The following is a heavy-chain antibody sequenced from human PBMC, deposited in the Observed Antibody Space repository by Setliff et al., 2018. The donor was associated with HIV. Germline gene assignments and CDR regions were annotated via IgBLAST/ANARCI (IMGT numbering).Heavy chain of an antibody. D-gene: IGHD2-2*01. CDR2: IKQDGSEK. Sequence: GGSLRLSCAASGFTFSTYWMSWVRQAPGKGLEWVANIKQDGSEKNYMDSVKGRFTISRDNAKNSLYLQMNGLRVEDTAVYYCARGEPSILIEPAAFFDYWGQGTLVTVSS. V-gene: IGHV3-7*05. J-gene: IGHJ4*02. CDR3: ARGEPSILIEPAAFFDY. CDR1: GFTFSTYW.